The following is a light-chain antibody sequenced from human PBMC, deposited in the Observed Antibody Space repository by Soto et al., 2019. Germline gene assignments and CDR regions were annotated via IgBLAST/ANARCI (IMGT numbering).Light chain of an antibody. CDR1: SSDVGGYNF. CDR2: EVS. CDR3: SSYTSSSTLV. Sequence: QAVVTQPASVSGSPGQSITISCTGTSSDVGGYNFVSWYQQHPGKAPKLMIYEVSNRPSGVSNRFSGSKSGNTASLTISGLQAEDEADYCCSSYTSSSTLVFGSGTQLTVL. J-gene: IGLJ7*01. V-gene: IGLV2-14*01.